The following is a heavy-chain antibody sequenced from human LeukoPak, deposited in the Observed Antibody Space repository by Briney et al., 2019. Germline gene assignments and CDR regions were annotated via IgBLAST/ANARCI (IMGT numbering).Heavy chain of an antibody. V-gene: IGHV3-30*04. Sequence: GRSLRLSCAASGFTFSSYAMHWVRQAPGKGLEWVAVISYDGSNKYYADSVKGRFTISRDNSKNTLYLQMNSLRAEDTAVYYCAKDVQMTRNDYYNYFDYWGQGTLVTVSS. CDR2: ISYDGSNK. CDR3: AKDVQMTRNDYYNYFDY. CDR1: GFTFSSYA. J-gene: IGHJ4*02. D-gene: IGHD3-22*01.